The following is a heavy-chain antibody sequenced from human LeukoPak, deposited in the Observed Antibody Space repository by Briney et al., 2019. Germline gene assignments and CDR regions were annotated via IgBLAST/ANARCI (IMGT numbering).Heavy chain of an antibody. CDR2: ISSSSSYI. CDR1: GFTFSSYS. Sequence: PGGSLRLSCAASGFTFSSYSMNWVRQAPGKGLEWVSSISSSSSYIYYADSVKGRFTISRDNAKNSLYLQMNSLRAEDTAMYYCARGGYSSGWFDAFDIWGQGTMVTVSS. V-gene: IGHV3-21*01. CDR3: ARGGYSSGWFDAFDI. D-gene: IGHD6-19*01. J-gene: IGHJ3*02.